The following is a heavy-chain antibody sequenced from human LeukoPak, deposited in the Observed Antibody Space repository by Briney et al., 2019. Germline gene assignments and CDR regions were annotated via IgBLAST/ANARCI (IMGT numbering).Heavy chain of an antibody. V-gene: IGHV3-15*01. J-gene: IGHJ4*02. CDR3: TTDFPYYYGSGSFQATDY. D-gene: IGHD3-10*01. Sequence: GGSLRLSCAASGFTFSNAWMSWVRQAPGKGLEWVGRTKSKTDGGTTDYAAPVKGRFTISRDDSKNTLYLQMNSLKTEDTAVYYCTTDFPYYYGSGSFQATDYWGQGTLVTVSS. CDR1: GFTFSNAW. CDR2: TKSKTDGGTT.